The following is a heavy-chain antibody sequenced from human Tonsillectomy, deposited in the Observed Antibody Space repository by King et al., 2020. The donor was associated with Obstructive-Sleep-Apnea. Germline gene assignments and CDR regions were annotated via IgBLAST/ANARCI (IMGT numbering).Heavy chain of an antibody. J-gene: IGHJ4*02. D-gene: IGHD3-10*01. CDR3: TFFPIPTPVIGTC. CDR2: IRNKTYSYAT. Sequence: VQLVESGGGLVQPGGSLKLSCTASGFTFSASAMHWVRQASGKGLEWIGRIRNKTYSYATGFGPSVNGRFTISRDDSKNTAYLQLNSLKVEDTAVYYCTFFPIPTPVIGTCGGQGTLVTVSS. CDR1: GFTFSASA. V-gene: IGHV3-73*01.